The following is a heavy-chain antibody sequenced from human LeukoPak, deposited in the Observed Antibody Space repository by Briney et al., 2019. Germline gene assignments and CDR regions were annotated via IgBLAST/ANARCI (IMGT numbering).Heavy chain of an antibody. J-gene: IGHJ3*02. CDR3: GCDSSQVAFDI. Sequence: TGGSLRLSCAASGFTFSSYGMHWVRQAPGKGLEWVAFIRYDESNKYYADSVKGRFTISRDNSKNTLYLQMNSLRAEDTAVYYCGCDSSQVAFDIWGQGTMVTVSS. D-gene: IGHD3-22*01. CDR1: GFTFSSYG. CDR2: IRYDESNK. V-gene: IGHV3-30*02.